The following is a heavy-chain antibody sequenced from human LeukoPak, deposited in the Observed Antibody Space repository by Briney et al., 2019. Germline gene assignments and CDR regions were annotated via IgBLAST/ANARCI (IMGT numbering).Heavy chain of an antibody. CDR1: GFTFSSYW. CDR3: ARGQPAAISSWFDP. D-gene: IGHD2-2*02. CDR2: INSDGSST. V-gene: IGHV3-74*01. Sequence: GGSLRLSCAASGFTFSSYWMHWVRQAPGKGLVWVSRINSDGSSTSYADSVKGRFTISRDNAKNSLYLQMNSLRAEDTALYYCARGQPAAISSWFDPWGQGTLITVSS. J-gene: IGHJ5*02.